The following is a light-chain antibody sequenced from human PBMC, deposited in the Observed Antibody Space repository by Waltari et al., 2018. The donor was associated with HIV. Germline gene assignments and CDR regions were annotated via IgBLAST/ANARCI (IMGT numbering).Light chain of an antibody. J-gene: IGLJ3*02. CDR2: EVS. CDR3: CSYAGSWV. V-gene: IGLV2-23*02. CDR1: RSDDGRYNL. Sequence: QSALTQPASVSGSPGQSISTSCTGTRSDDGRYNLVSWYQQHPGTAPKLMIYEVSKRPSGVSNRFSGSKSGNTASLTISWLQAEDEADYYCCSYAGSWVFGGGTKLTVL.